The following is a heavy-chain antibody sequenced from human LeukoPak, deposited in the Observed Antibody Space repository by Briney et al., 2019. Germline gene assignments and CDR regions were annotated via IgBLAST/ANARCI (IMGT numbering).Heavy chain of an antibody. Sequence: SETLSLTCTVSGGSISSYYWSWIRQPAGKGLEWIGRIYTSGSTNYNPSLKSRVTISVDTSKNQFSLKLSSVTAADTAVYYCARDPRDGYKGSAFGIWGQGTMVTVSS. V-gene: IGHV4-4*07. CDR3: ARDPRDGYKGSAFGI. D-gene: IGHD5-24*01. CDR1: GGSISSYY. J-gene: IGHJ3*02. CDR2: IYTSGST.